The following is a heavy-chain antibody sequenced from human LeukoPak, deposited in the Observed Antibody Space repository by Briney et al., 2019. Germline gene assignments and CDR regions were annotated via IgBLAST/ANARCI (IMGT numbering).Heavy chain of an antibody. CDR3: ATTYYETSGYYYKIAGWYFDL. Sequence: ASVKVSCKASGYTFTYRYLHWVRQAPGKGLEWMGGSDPEDGEITYAQKFQGRVTMTEDTSTDTAYMELSSLKSEDTAVYYCATTYYETSGYYYKIAGWYFDLWGRGTLVTVPS. D-gene: IGHD3-22*01. CDR2: SDPEDGEI. CDR1: GYTFTYRY. J-gene: IGHJ2*01. V-gene: IGHV1-24*01.